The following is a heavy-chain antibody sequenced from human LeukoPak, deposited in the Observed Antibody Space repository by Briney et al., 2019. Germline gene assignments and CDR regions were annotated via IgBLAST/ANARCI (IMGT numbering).Heavy chain of an antibody. CDR3: ARDLGYCTGGTCYPNWFDP. J-gene: IGHJ5*02. V-gene: IGHV1-3*01. CDR2: INAGNDNT. D-gene: IGHD2-15*01. Sequence: ASVQVSCKASGYTFTSYAMHWVRRAPGQRLGWMGWINAGNDNTKYSQKFQGRVTITRDTSASTAYMELSSLRSEDTAVYYCARDLGYCTGGTCYPNWFDPWGQGTLVTVSS. CDR1: GYTFTSYA.